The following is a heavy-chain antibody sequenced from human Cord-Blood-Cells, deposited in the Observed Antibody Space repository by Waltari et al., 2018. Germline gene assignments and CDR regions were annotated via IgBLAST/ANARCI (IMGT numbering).Heavy chain of an antibody. J-gene: IGHJ6*02. CDR2: LSAYNGTT. CDR3: ARDPIGSYYYYGMDV. V-gene: IGHV1-18*01. D-gene: IGHD1-26*01. Sequence: QVQLVQSGAEVTKPGASVTVSCTASGYTFTRSGTSRVRQAPGQGLEWMGWLSAYNGTTTDAQTLQGRVTMTPDTPTSRGCMELRSLRSDDTAVYYGARDPIGSYYYYGMDVWGQGTTVTVSS. CDR1: GYTFTRSG.